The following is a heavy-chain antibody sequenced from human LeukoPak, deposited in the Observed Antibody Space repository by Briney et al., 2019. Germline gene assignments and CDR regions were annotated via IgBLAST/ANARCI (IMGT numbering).Heavy chain of an antibody. D-gene: IGHD3-22*01. J-gene: IGHJ4*02. CDR3: ARRPTYYYDSSGYPEVFDY. CDR1: GYSFTSYW. V-gene: IGHV5-51*01. Sequence: GESLKISCKGSGYSFTSYWIGWVRQMPGKGLEWMGIIYPGDSDTRYSPSFQGQVTISADKSISTAYLQWSSLKASDTAMYYCARRPTYYYDSSGYPEVFDYWGQGTLVTVSS. CDR2: IYPGDSDT.